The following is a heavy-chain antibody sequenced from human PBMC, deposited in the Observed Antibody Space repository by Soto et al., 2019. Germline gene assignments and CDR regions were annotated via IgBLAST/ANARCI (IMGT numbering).Heavy chain of an antibody. CDR3: ARESRVMTTVTTEWFDP. CDR1: GGTFSSYA. Sequence: QVPLVQSGAEVKKPGSSVKVSCKASGGTFSSYAISWVRQAPGQGLEWMGGIIPIFGTANYAQKFQGRVTITADESTSTAYMELSSLRSEDTAVYYCARESRVMTTVTTEWFDPWGQGTLVTVSS. V-gene: IGHV1-69*01. J-gene: IGHJ5*02. D-gene: IGHD4-17*01. CDR2: IIPIFGTA.